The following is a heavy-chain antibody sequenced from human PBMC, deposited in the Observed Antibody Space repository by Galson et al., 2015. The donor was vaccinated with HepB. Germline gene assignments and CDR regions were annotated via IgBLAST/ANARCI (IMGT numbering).Heavy chain of an antibody. V-gene: IGHV3-33*08. CDR2: IWYDGSNK. CDR1: GFTFTIYG. Sequence: SLRLSCAASGFTFTIYGMRWVRQAPGKGLEWVAVIWYDGSNKYYADSVKGRFTISRDNSKNTLYLQMNSLRAEDTAVYYCARDGGITGTTWGQGTLVTVSS. J-gene: IGHJ5*02. CDR3: ARDGGITGTT. D-gene: IGHD1-20*01.